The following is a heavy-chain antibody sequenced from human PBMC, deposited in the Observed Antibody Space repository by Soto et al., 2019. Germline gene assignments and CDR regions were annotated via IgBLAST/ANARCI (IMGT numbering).Heavy chain of an antibody. CDR1: GGSISSGGYY. Sequence: PSETLSLTCTVSGGSISSGGYYWSWIRQHPGKGLEWIGYIYYSGSTYYNPSLKSRVTISVDTSKNQFSLKLSSVTAADTAVYYCARKTHTYYDFWSGPNWFDPWGQGTLVTVS. D-gene: IGHD3-3*01. CDR3: ARKTHTYYDFWSGPNWFDP. V-gene: IGHV4-31*03. J-gene: IGHJ5*02. CDR2: IYYSGST.